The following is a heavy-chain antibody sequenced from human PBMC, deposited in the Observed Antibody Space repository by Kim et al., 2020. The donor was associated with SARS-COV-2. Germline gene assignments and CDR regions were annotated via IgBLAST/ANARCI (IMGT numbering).Heavy chain of an antibody. CDR3: ARPLGGYSSTVAFDY. J-gene: IGHJ4*02. V-gene: IGHV3-7*01. Sequence: DSVKGRFTISRDNANNSLYLQMNSLRAEDTAMYYCARPLGGYSSTVAFDYWGQGTLVTVSS. D-gene: IGHD6-13*01.